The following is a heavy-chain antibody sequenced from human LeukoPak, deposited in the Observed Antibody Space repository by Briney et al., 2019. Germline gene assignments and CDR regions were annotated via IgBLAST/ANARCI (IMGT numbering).Heavy chain of an antibody. CDR3: ARDHRDYYDSSGYYRGWYFDL. Sequence: SQTLSLTCAVSGGSLSSGGYSWSWIRQPPGKGLEWIGYIYHSGSTYYNPSLKSRVTISVDRSKNQFSLKLSSVTAADTAVYYCARDHRDYYDSSGYYRGWYFDLWGRGTLVTVSS. CDR1: GGSLSSGGYS. V-gene: IGHV4-30-2*01. J-gene: IGHJ2*01. D-gene: IGHD3-22*01. CDR2: IYHSGST.